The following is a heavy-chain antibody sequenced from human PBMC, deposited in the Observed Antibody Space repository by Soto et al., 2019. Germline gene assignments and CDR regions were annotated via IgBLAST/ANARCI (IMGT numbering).Heavy chain of an antibody. J-gene: IGHJ6*02. V-gene: IGHV1-18*01. CDR1: GYTFTSYG. CDR3: ARDQVVPAQLFYYYGMDV. CDR2: ISAYNGNT. D-gene: IGHD2-2*01. Sequence: ASVKVSCKASGYTFTSYGISWVRQAPGQGLEWMGWISAYNGNTNYAQKLQGRVTMTTDTSKSTAYMELRSLRSDDTAVYYCARDQVVPAQLFYYYGMDVWGQGTTVTVSS.